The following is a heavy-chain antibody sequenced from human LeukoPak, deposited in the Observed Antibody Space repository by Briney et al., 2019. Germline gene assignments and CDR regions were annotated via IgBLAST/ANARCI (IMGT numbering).Heavy chain of an antibody. CDR3: ARRGLGSTYYFDY. Sequence: GSLRLSCAASGFTFSSYGMHWVRQAPGKGLEWVAVIWYDGSNKYYADSVKGRFTISRDNSKNTLYLQMNSLRAEDTAVYYCARRGLGSTYYFDYWGQGTLVTVSS. CDR2: IWYDGSNK. CDR1: GFTFSSYG. D-gene: IGHD2-15*01. J-gene: IGHJ4*02. V-gene: IGHV3-33*01.